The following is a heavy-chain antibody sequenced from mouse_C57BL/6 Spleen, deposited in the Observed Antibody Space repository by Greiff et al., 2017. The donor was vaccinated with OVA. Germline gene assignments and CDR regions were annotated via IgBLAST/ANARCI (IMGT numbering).Heavy chain of an antibody. Sequence: QVQLKQSGPGLVQPSQSLSITCTVSGFSLTSYGVHWVRQSPGKGLEWLGVIWRGGSTDSTAAYLSSMGITKDNSKSHFFFKMNSLQADDTAIYYCAKEVPTYYDNYDNAMDYWGQGTSVTVSS. V-gene: IGHV2-5*01. CDR3: AKEVPTYYDNYDNAMDY. D-gene: IGHD2-10*01. CDR2: IWRGGST. J-gene: IGHJ4*01. CDR1: GFSLTSYG.